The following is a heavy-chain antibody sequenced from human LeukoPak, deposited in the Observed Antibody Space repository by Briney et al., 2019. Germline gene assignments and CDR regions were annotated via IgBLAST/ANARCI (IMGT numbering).Heavy chain of an antibody. D-gene: IGHD3-9*01. CDR3: AKAVGVLTGYYDYYYYYMDV. J-gene: IGHJ6*03. Sequence: PGRSLRLSRAASGFTFNNYGMHWVRQAPGKGLEWVAIISYDGSNTYYADSVKGRFTISRDNSKNTLYLQMNSLRAEDTAVYYCAKAVGVLTGYYDYYYYYMDVWGKGTTVTVSS. CDR1: GFTFNNYG. CDR2: ISYDGSNT. V-gene: IGHV3-30*18.